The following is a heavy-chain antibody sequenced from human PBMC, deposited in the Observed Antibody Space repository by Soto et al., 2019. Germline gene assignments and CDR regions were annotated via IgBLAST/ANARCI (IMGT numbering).Heavy chain of an antibody. V-gene: IGHV3-74*01. CDR1: GFTFSSYW. J-gene: IGHJ4*02. Sequence: GGSLRLSCATSGFTFSSYWMHWVRQGPGKGLVWVSRINSDGITTNYADSVKGRFTIYRDNAKNTLYLQMNSLSAEDTAVYYCASQPGYSSGWYNFWGQGTLVTVSS. D-gene: IGHD6-19*01. CDR3: ASQPGYSSGWYNF. CDR2: INSDGITT.